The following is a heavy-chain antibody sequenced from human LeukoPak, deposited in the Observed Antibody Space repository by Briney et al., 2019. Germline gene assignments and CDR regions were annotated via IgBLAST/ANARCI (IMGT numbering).Heavy chain of an antibody. CDR2: ISSSSSYI. V-gene: IGHV3-21*01. CDR3: ARPAYCGGDCYQSDYYFDY. CDR1: GFTFSSYS. J-gene: IGHJ4*02. D-gene: IGHD2-21*02. Sequence: GGSLRLSCAASGFTFSSYSMNWVRQAPGKGLEWVSSISSSSSYIYYADSVEGRFTISRDNAKNSLYLQMNSLRAEDTAVYYCARPAYCGGDCYQSDYYFDYWGQGTLVTVSS.